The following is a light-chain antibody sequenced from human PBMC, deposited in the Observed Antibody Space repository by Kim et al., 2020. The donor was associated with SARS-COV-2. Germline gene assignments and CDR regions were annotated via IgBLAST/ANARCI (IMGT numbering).Light chain of an antibody. CDR2: QDS. CDR1: KLGVTY. Sequence: SYELTQPPSVSVSPGQTASITCSGDKLGVTYACWYHQQPGQSPVLVIYQDSKRPSGIPERFSGSNSGNTATLTISGTQAMDEADYYCQAWDSSTAVFGGG. J-gene: IGLJ2*01. V-gene: IGLV3-1*01. CDR3: QAWDSSTAV.